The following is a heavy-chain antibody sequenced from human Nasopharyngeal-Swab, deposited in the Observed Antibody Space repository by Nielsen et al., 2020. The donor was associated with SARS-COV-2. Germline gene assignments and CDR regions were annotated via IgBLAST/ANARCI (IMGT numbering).Heavy chain of an antibody. J-gene: IGHJ4*02. CDR2: IKSKTDGGTT. D-gene: IGHD1-26*01. CDR3: TTGGRWELRPIDY. V-gene: IGHV3-15*01. CDR1: GFTFSNAW. Sequence: GGSLRLSCAASGFTFSNAWMSWVRQAPGKGLEWVGRIKSKTDGGTTDYAAHVKGRFTISRDDSKNTLYLQMNSLKTEDTAVYYCTTGGRWELRPIDYWGQGTLVTVSS.